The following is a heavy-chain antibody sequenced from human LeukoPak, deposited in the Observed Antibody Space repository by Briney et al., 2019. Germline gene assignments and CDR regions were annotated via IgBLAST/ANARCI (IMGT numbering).Heavy chain of an antibody. Sequence: SETLSLTCTVSGGSISSGGYYWSWIRQHPGKGLEWIGYIYYSGSTYYNPSLKSRVTIPVDTSKNQFSLKLSSVTAADTAVYYCARGYSSGYDYWGQGTLVTVSS. CDR1: GGSISSGGYY. CDR2: IYYSGST. CDR3: ARGYSSGYDY. D-gene: IGHD3-22*01. J-gene: IGHJ4*02. V-gene: IGHV4-31*03.